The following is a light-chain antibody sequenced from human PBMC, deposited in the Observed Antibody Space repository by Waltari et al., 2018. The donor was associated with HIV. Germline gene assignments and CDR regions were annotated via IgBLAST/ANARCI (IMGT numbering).Light chain of an antibody. CDR1: STNIGTNT. J-gene: IGLJ3*02. V-gene: IGLV1-44*01. CDR3: AAWDENLNGL. Sequence: QSVLTQPPSASGTPGQRVTISCSGRSTNIGTNTVHWYQHLPGSAPKLLIYSNNPRPSVVPDRFSAAKSGTSASLAISGLRSEDEAEYYCAAWDENLNGLFGGGTKLTVL. CDR2: SNN.